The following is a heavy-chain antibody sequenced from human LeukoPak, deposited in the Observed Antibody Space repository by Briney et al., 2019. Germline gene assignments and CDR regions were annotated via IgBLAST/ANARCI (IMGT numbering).Heavy chain of an antibody. D-gene: IGHD6-19*01. J-gene: IGHJ4*02. CDR1: GASINSYY. CDR3: AIHRSPSSLSYFDI. V-gene: IGHV4-4*09. Sequence: PSETLSLTCTVSGASINSYYWSWIRQPPGKGLEWIGYIYTSETTKYNPSLRSRVSISIDTSKNQFSLRLSSMTAADTAVYYCAIHRSPSSLSYFDIWGQGTLVIVSS. CDR2: IYTSETT.